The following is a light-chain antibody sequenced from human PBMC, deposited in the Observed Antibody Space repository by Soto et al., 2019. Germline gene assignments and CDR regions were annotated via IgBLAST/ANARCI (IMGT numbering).Light chain of an antibody. CDR1: SSNIGSNP. V-gene: IGLV1-44*01. CDR2: SHN. Sequence: QSVLTQPPSASGTPGQRVTISCSGISSNIGSNPVNWFQQLPGSAPKLLIYSHNQRPSGVPDRFSGSKSGTSASLAIRGLQSEDEAAYYCGAWDDRLNGYVFGTGTKRTVL. CDR3: GAWDDRLNGYV. J-gene: IGLJ1*01.